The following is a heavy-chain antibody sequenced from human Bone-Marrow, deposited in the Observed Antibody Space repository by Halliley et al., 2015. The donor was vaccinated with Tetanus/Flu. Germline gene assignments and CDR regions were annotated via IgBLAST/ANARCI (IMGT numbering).Heavy chain of an antibody. D-gene: IGHD1-26*01. CDR2: INHRGSP. J-gene: IGHJ4*02. V-gene: IGHV4-34*01. Sequence: IGKINHRGSPNYTPSLKRRVTISVDTSKNQFSRKRGSVPAADTAVYYCARDLGSRGDSWGQGPLVTVSS. CDR3: ARDLGSRGDS.